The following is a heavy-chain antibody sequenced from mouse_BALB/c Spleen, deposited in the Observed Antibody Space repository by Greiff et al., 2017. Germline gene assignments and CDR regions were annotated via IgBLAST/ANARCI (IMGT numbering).Heavy chain of an antibody. CDR3: TRWGDY. CDR2: IDPETGGT. Sequence: QVQLKESGAELVRPGASVTLSCKASGYTFTDYEMHWVKQTPVHGLEWIGAIDPETGGTAYNQKFKGKATLTADKSSSTAYMELRSLTSEDSAVYYCTRWGDYWGQGTSVTVSS. CDR1: GYTFTDYE. J-gene: IGHJ4*01. V-gene: IGHV1-15*01.